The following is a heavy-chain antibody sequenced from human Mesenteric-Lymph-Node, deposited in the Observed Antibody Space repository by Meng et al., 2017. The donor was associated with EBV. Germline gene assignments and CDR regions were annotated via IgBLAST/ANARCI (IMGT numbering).Heavy chain of an antibody. CDR1: GFSHSTSGVG. Sequence: HITLKESGPTLVKPTQTRTLTCTFSGFSHSTSGVGVGWIRQPPEKALEWLALIYWDDDKRYSPSLKSRLTITKDTSKNQVVLTMTNMDPVDTATYYCAHRLEAFDHWGQGTLVTVSS. CDR2: IYWDDDK. J-gene: IGHJ4*02. V-gene: IGHV2-5*02. CDR3: AHRLEAFDH. D-gene: IGHD1-1*01.